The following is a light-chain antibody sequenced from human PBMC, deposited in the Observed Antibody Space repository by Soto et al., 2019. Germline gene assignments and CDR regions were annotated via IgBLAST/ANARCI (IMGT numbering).Light chain of an antibody. CDR3: TSYKSSSTHV. CDR1: SSDIGGYDY. V-gene: IGLV2-14*01. J-gene: IGLJ1*01. Sequence: QSVLAQPASVSGSPGQSITISCTGTSSDIGGYDYVSWYQHHPGKAPKFIIYGVTNRPSGVSHRFSGSKSANTASLTISGLQAEDEADYYCTSYKSSSTHVFGPGTKATVL. CDR2: GVT.